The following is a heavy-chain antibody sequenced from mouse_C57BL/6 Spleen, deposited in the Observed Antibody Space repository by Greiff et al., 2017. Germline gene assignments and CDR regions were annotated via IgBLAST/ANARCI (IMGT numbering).Heavy chain of an antibody. CDR2: IDPETGGT. CDR3: TRENTLYYFDY. Sequence: QVQLQQSGAELVRPGASVTLSCKASGYTFTDYEMHWVKQTPVHGLEWIGAIDPETGGTAYNQKFKGKAILTADKSSSTAYMELRSLTSEDSAVYYSTRENTLYYFDYWGQGTTLTVSS. CDR1: GYTFTDYE. D-gene: IGHD5-1-1*01. V-gene: IGHV1-15*01. J-gene: IGHJ2*01.